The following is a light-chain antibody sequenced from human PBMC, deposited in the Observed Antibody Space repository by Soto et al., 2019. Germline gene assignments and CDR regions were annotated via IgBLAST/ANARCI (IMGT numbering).Light chain of an antibody. CDR3: QQYSSYSAWT. CDR2: DAS. Sequence: IHMTQSPSTLSASVLDRVTITFRSSQSISSWLAWYQQKPGKAPKLLIYDASSLESGVPSRFSGSGSGTEFTLTIRSLQPDDIATYYCQQYSSYSAWTFGEGTKVDIK. CDR1: QSISSW. V-gene: IGKV1-5*01. J-gene: IGKJ1*01.